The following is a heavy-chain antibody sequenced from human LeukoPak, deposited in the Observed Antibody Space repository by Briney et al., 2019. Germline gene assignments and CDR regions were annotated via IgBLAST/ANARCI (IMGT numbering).Heavy chain of an antibody. CDR2: IHTSGST. Sequence: PSETLSLTCTVSGGSLSGYYWSWFRQPPGKALEWIGYIHTSGSTKYNPFLKSRVTISEDMSKNQFSLKMSSVTAADTAVYCARLRGPWYVDSWGQGTLVIVSS. CDR3: ARLRGPWYVDS. V-gene: IGHV4-4*09. J-gene: IGHJ4*02. CDR1: GGSLSGYY. D-gene: IGHD4-17*01.